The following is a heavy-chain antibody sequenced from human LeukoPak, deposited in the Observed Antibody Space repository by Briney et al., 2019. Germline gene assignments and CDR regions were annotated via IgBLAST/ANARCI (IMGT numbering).Heavy chain of an antibody. CDR3: AAWGNEY. J-gene: IGHJ4*02. D-gene: IGHD1-26*01. CDR2: FDPEDGET. Sequence: ASVRVSCKVSGYTLTELSMHWVRQAPGKGLEWMGGFDPEDGETIYAQKFQGRVTMTEETSTDTAYMELSSLRSEDTAVYYCAAWGNEYWGQGTLVTVSS. CDR1: GYTLTELS. V-gene: IGHV1-24*01.